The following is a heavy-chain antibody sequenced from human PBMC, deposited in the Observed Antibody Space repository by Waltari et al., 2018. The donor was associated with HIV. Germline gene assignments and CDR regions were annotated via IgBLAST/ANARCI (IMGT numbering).Heavy chain of an antibody. J-gene: IGHJ4*02. CDR1: GGSITSNDFY. Sequence: QLHLQESGPGLVQPSETLALTCTVSGGSITSNDFYWAWIRQPPGKGLEWIGLMYNSGTTDYNPSLKSRVSMSRDTSKNRFSLRLHSVTAADTAIYYCARRGDGFNQHARLDHWGPGTLVTVSS. CDR3: ARRGDGFNQHARLDH. CDR2: MYNSGTT. D-gene: IGHD2-2*01. V-gene: IGHV4-39*01.